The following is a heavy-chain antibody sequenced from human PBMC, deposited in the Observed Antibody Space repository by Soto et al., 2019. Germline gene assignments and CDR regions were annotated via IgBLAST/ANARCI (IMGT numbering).Heavy chain of an antibody. V-gene: IGHV3-15*07. CDR2: IKSKTDGGTT. Sequence: GGSLRHSCAASDFTFINAWMNWVRQAPGKGLEWVGRIKSKTDGGTTDYAAPVKGRFTISRDDSKNTLYLQMNSLKTEDTAVYYCTTLISDSTFDYWGQGTLVTVSS. CDR3: TTLISDSTFDY. D-gene: IGHD3-22*01. CDR1: DFTFINAW. J-gene: IGHJ4*02.